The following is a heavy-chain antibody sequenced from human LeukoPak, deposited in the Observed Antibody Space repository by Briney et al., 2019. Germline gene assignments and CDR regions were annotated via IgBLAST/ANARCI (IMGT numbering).Heavy chain of an antibody. D-gene: IGHD3-22*01. J-gene: IGHJ6*03. CDR1: GGSISSYY. Sequence: SETLSLTCTVSGGSISSYYWGWIRQPPGKGLEWIGYIYYSGSTNYNPSLKSRVTISVDTSKNQFSLKLSSVTAADTAVYYCARAPNSSGYYYNYYYYYMDVWGKGTTVTVSS. CDR3: ARAPNSSGYYYNYYYYYMDV. CDR2: IYYSGST. V-gene: IGHV4-59*01.